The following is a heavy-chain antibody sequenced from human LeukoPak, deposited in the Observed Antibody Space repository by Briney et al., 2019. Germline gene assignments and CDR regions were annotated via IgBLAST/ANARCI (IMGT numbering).Heavy chain of an antibody. CDR2: IYYSGST. J-gene: IGHJ2*01. V-gene: IGHV4-39*01. CDR1: GGSISSSSYY. Sequence: SETLSLTCTVSGGSISSSSYYWGWIRQPPGKGLEWIGSIYYSGSTYYNPSLKSRVTISVDTSKNQFSLKLSSVTAADTAVYYCARPMTTVVTTWYFDLWGRGTLVTVSS. CDR3: ARPMTTVVTTWYFDL. D-gene: IGHD4-23*01.